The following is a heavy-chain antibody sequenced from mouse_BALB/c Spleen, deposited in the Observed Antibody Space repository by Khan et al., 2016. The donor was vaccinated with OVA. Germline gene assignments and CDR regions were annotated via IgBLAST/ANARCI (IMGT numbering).Heavy chain of an antibody. CDR2: LSNHGTTT. J-gene: IGHJ3*01. CDR3: AREGDDGGLAY. D-gene: IGHD2-3*01. Sequence: EVELVESGGGLVQPGGSLKLSCATSGFTFSDYYMYWVRQTPEKRLEWVAYLSNHGTTTYFPDTVRGGFTISRDNAKNTLYLQMSRLEAEDTAMYYCAREGDDGGLAYWGQGTLVTVSA. V-gene: IGHV5-12*02. CDR1: GFTFSDYY.